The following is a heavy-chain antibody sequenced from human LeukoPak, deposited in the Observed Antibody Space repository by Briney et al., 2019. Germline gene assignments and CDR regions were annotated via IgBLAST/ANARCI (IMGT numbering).Heavy chain of an antibody. J-gene: IGHJ4*02. V-gene: IGHV4-38-2*02. D-gene: IGHD4-17*01. CDR1: GYSISSDYY. CDR3: ASVGDYELDY. CDR2: IYHSGST. Sequence: SETLSLTCTVSGYSISSDYYWGWVRQPPGKGLEWIGSIYHSGSTYYNPSLKSRVTISVDTSKNQFSLKLSSVTAADTAVYYCASVGDYELDYWGQGTLVTVSS.